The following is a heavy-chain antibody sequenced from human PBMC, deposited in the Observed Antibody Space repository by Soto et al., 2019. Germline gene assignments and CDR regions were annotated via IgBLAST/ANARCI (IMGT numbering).Heavy chain of an antibody. J-gene: IGHJ6*03. Sequence: ASVKVSCKASGYTFTSYDINWVRQATGQGLEWMGWMNPNSGNTGYAQKFQGRVTMTRNTSISTAYMELSSLRSEDTAVYYCARGVLYFVVVPAAKKDYYYYMDVWGKGTTVTVSS. CDR2: MNPNSGNT. V-gene: IGHV1-8*01. CDR3: ARGVLYFVVVPAAKKDYYYYMDV. CDR1: GYTFTSYD. D-gene: IGHD2-2*01.